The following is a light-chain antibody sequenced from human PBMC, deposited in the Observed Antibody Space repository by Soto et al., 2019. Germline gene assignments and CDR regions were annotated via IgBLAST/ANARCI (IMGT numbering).Light chain of an antibody. V-gene: IGKV1-39*01. J-gene: IGKJ4*01. CDR2: GAS. CDR3: QEGSTLLT. CDR1: QSVSTY. Sequence: DIQMTQSPSSLSTSVGDRVTITCRTSQSVSTYLNWYQQRPGTAPKLLIYGASSLQSGVPSRFSGSGSGTHFPLAISGMQPEDSATYYCQEGSTLLTFGGGTKVDIK.